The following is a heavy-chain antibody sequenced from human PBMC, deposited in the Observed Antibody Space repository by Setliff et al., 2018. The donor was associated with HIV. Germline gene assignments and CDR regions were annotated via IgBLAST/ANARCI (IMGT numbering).Heavy chain of an antibody. V-gene: IGHV3-74*01. CDR1: GFTFDRYW. CDR3: HSGYDTEEQSYFDY. D-gene: IGHD5-12*01. CDR2: VNSDGSSK. Sequence: GGSLRLSCAASGFTFDRYWMHWVRQAPGKGLVWVSRVNSDGSSKTCADSVKDRFTISRDNAKNTLYLQMNSLRAEDTGVYYCHSGYDTEEQSYFDYWGQGTLVTVSS. J-gene: IGHJ4*02.